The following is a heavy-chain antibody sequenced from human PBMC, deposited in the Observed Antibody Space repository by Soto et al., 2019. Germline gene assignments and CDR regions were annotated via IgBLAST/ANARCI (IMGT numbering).Heavy chain of an antibody. J-gene: IGHJ4*02. D-gene: IGHD3-3*01. CDR1: GYTFTSYA. Sequence: ASVKVSCKASGYTFTSYAMHWVRQAPGQRLEWMGWINAGNGNTKYSQKFQGRVTITRDTSASTAYMELSSLRSEDTAVYYCARSSITIFGVVTTHFDYWGQGTLVTVSS. V-gene: IGHV1-3*01. CDR2: INAGNGNT. CDR3: ARSSITIFGVVTTHFDY.